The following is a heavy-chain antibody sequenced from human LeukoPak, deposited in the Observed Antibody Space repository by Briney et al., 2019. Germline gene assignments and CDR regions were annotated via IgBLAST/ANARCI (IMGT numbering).Heavy chain of an antibody. Sequence: PGRSLRLSCAASGFTFSSYEMNWVRQAPGKGLEWVSYISSSGSTIYYADSVKGRFTISRDNAKNSLYLQMNSLRAEDTAVYYCARDGYDYGGDYYYGMDVWGQGTTVTVSS. V-gene: IGHV3-48*03. CDR2: ISSSGSTI. D-gene: IGHD5-12*01. CDR1: GFTFSSYE. J-gene: IGHJ6*02. CDR3: ARDGYDYGGDYYYGMDV.